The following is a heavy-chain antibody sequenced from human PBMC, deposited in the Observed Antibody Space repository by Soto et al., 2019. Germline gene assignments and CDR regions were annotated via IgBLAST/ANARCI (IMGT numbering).Heavy chain of an antibody. CDR2: FDPEDGET. CDR3: ATATTNYDILTGSDYFDY. Sequence: APVKVSCKVSGYTLTELSMHWVRQAPGKGLEWMGGFDPEDGETIYAQKFQGRVTMTEDTSTDTAYMELSSLRSEDTAVYYCATATTNYDILTGSDYFDYWGQGTLVTVSS. V-gene: IGHV1-24*01. J-gene: IGHJ4*02. D-gene: IGHD3-9*01. CDR1: GYTLTELS.